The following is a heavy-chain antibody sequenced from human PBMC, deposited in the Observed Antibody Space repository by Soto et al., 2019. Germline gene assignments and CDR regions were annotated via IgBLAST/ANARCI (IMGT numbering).Heavy chain of an antibody. J-gene: IGHJ6*02. Sequence: SVKVAYKASGGTLRSHAISRVLQPPAPGLEWMGGIIPLFGTANYPQKFQRRVTIAADRSTSTGCRELSGLRCEDTAVYYCARGLLHVDIVATRFTEDPYYYSGMDVWGQGTTVTVAS. CDR2: IIPLFGTA. D-gene: IGHD5-12*01. CDR1: GGTLRSHA. CDR3: ARGLLHVDIVATRFTEDPYYYSGMDV. V-gene: IGHV1-69*06.